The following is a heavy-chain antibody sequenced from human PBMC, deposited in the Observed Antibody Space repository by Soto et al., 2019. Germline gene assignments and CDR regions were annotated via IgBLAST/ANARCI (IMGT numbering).Heavy chain of an antibody. D-gene: IGHD1-7*01. V-gene: IGHV1-18*01. J-gene: IGHJ5*01. Sequence: ASVKVSCKASGYTFTKYGIAWVRQAPGQGLEWMGWISPYNGNTVYAQKVEGRVTMTTDTSTTTAYMELKSLRSDDTALYYCARTAGMSRVGTSPKVLYNYFDSWGQGTLVTVPS. CDR1: GYTFTKYG. CDR3: ARTAGMSRVGTSPKVLYNYFDS. CDR2: ISPYNGNT.